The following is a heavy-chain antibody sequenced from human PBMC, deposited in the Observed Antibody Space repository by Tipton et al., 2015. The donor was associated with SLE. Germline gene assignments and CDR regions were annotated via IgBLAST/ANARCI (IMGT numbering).Heavy chain of an antibody. D-gene: IGHD1-14*01. CDR3: ARDRNVGFDY. CDR2: ISSSSSYI. Sequence: SLRLYCAASGFTFSSYSMNWVRQAPGKGLEWVSSISSSSSYIYYADSVKGRFTISRDNAKNSLHLQMNSLRAEDTAVYYCARDRNVGFDYWGQGTLVTVSS. J-gene: IGHJ4*02. V-gene: IGHV3-21*01. CDR1: GFTFSSYS.